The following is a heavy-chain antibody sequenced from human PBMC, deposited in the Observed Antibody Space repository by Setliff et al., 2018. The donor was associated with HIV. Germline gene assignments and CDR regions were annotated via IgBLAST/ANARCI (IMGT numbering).Heavy chain of an antibody. J-gene: IGHJ4*02. Sequence: PSETLSLTCTVSGGSISSDYWSWIRQPPGKGLEWIGYIYYSGSTNYNPSLKSRVTISVATSKNQFSLKLSSVIAADTAVYYCARHAAGPDGPFDYWGQGTLVTVSS. CDR3: ARHAAGPDGPFDY. V-gene: IGHV4-59*08. CDR1: GGSISSDY. CDR2: IYYSGST.